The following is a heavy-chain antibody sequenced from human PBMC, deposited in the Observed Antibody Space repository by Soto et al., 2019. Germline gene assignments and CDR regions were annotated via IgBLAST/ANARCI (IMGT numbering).Heavy chain of an antibody. CDR1: GFTFSSYN. J-gene: IGHJ6*02. D-gene: IGHD3-16*02. Sequence: SLRLSCAASGFTFSSYNIHWVRQAPGKGLEWVALIWYDGSNKYYADSVKGRFTISRDNSKNTLHLEMNSLRAEDTTVYYCARVITSDYYGMDVWGQGTTVTVSS. CDR2: IWYDGSNK. V-gene: IGHV3-33*01. CDR3: ARVITSDYYGMDV.